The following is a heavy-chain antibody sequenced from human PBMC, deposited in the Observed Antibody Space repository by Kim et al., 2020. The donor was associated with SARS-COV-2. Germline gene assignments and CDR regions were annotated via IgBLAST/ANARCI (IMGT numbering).Heavy chain of an antibody. CDR1: GYTFTGYY. V-gene: IGHV1-2*02. D-gene: IGHD2-15*01. CDR3: ARDWRGYCSGGSCYYNAFDI. CDR2: INPNSGGT. J-gene: IGHJ3*02. Sequence: ASVKVSCKASGYTFTGYYMHWVRQAPGQGLEWMGWINPNSGGTNYAQKFQGRVTMTRDTSISTAYMELSRLRSDDTAVYYCARDWRGYCSGGSCYYNAFDIWGQGTMVTVSS.